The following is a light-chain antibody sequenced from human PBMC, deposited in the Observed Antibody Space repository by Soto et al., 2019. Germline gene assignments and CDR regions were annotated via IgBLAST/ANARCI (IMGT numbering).Light chain of an antibody. J-gene: IGLJ3*02. V-gene: IGLV2-14*01. CDR2: DVS. CDR1: SSDVGGYNY. CDR3: SSYTSSSTLV. Sequence: QSVLTQPASVSGSPGQSITISCTGTSSDVGGYNYVSWYQQPPSKAPKLMIYDVSNRPSGVSIRFSGSKSGNTASLTISGLQAEDEADYYCSSYTSSSTLVFGGGTKLTVL.